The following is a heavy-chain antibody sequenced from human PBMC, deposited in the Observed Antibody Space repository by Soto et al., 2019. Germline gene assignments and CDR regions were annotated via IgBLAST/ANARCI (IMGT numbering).Heavy chain of an antibody. V-gene: IGHV3-33*01. CDR2: IWYDGSNK. CDR3: AREAPAAPEYFQH. CDR1: GFTFSSYG. J-gene: IGHJ1*01. D-gene: IGHD2-2*01. Sequence: GGSLRLSCAASGFTFSSYGMHWVRQAPGKGLEWVAVIWYDGSNKYYADSVKGRFTISRDNSKNTLYLQMNSLRAEDTAVYYCAREAPAAPEYFQHWGQGTLVTVSS.